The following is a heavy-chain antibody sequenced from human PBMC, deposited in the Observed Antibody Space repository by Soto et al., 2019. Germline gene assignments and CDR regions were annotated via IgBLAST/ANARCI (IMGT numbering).Heavy chain of an antibody. J-gene: IGHJ5*02. CDR2: IYYRGST. D-gene: IGHD2-15*01. CDR3: ARGVIGVAGGINWFDP. V-gene: IGHV4-30-4*01. CDR1: GGSISSGDYY. Sequence: QVQLQESGPGLVKPSQTLSLTCTVSGGSISSGDYYWSWIRQPPGKGLEWIWYIYYRGSTYYNPSLKTRVTISVDTSKNQFALKLSSVTAADTAVYYCARGVIGVAGGINWFDPWGQGTLVTVSS.